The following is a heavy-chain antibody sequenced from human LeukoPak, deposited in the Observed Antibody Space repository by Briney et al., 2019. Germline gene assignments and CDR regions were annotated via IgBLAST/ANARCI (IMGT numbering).Heavy chain of an antibody. CDR1: GYTLTELS. CDR2: FDPEDGET. CDR3: ATGAVAGAQFDFDY. Sequence: ASVKVSCKVSGYTLTELSMHWVRQAPGKGLEWMGGFDPEDGETIYAQKFQGRVTMTEDTSTDTAYMELSSLRSEDTAVYYYATGAVAGAQFDFDYWGQGTLVTVSS. J-gene: IGHJ4*02. V-gene: IGHV1-24*01. D-gene: IGHD6-19*01.